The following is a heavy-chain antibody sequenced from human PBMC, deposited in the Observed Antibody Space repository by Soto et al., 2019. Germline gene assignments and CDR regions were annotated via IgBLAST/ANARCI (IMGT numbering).Heavy chain of an antibody. CDR3: ARDPNSKYYYDSSGTFDI. V-gene: IGHV1-3*01. Sequence: SVKVSCEASGYTFTSYAMHWGRQAPVQRLEWMGWINAGNGNTKYSQKFQGGVTITRDTSASTAYMELSSLRSEDTAVYYCARDPNSKYYYDSSGTFDIWGQGTMVTVSS. CDR1: GYTFTSYA. J-gene: IGHJ3*02. CDR2: INAGNGNT. D-gene: IGHD3-22*01.